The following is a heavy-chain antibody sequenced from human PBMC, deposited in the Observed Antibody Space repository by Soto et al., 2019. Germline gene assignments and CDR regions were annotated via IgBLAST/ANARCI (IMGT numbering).Heavy chain of an antibody. CDR1: GGSISSGGYS. CDR3: AIWYPAWFDP. Sequence: QLQLQESGSGLVKPSQTLSLTCAVSGGSISSGGYSWSWIRQPPGKGLEWIGYIYQSGNTYYNPSLKSRVTILVDRSKNQFSLKLSSVTAADTAVYYCAIWYPAWFDPWGQGTLVTVSS. V-gene: IGHV4-30-2*01. D-gene: IGHD6-13*01. CDR2: IYQSGNT. J-gene: IGHJ5*02.